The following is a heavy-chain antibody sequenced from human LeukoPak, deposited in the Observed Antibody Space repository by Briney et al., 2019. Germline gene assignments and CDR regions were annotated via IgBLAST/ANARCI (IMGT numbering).Heavy chain of an antibody. CDR2: SKNRADSYTT. CDR1: GFTFSDHY. Sequence: PGGSLRLSCAASGFTFSDHYIDWVRQAPGKGLEWVGRSKNRADSYTTEYAASVEGRFTISRDDSKSSLYLQMNSLKTEDTAVYYCASPSGSGADSAFYHWGQGTLVTVSS. V-gene: IGHV3-72*01. CDR3: ASPSGSGADSAFYH. D-gene: IGHD6-19*01. J-gene: IGHJ4*02.